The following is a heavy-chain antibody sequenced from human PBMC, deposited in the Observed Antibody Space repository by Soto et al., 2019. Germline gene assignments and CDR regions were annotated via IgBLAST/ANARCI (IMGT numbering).Heavy chain of an antibody. V-gene: IGHV3-48*01. CDR2: ISSSSSTI. Sequence: EVQLVESGGGLVQPGGSLRLSCAASGFTFSSYSMNWVRQAPGKGLEWVSYISSSSSTIYYADSVKGRFTISRDNAKNSLYLQMNSLRVEDTAVYYCARADSGYAHGYYYYGMDVWGQGTTVTVSS. D-gene: IGHD5-12*01. CDR3: ARADSGYAHGYYYYGMDV. J-gene: IGHJ6*02. CDR1: GFTFSSYS.